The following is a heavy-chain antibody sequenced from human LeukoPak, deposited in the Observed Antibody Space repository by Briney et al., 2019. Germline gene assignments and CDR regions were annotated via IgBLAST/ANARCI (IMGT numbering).Heavy chain of an antibody. D-gene: IGHD3-10*01. V-gene: IGHV1-2*02. Sequence: ASVKVSCKASGYTFTGYHMHWVRQAPGQGLEWMGWINPNTGDTNYAQKFQGRVTMTRDTSIDTAYMELSRLKTDDTAVYYCARNTNYFGSGNSFDYWGQGALVTVSS. CDR1: GYTFTGYH. CDR3: ARNTNYFGSGNSFDY. J-gene: IGHJ4*02. CDR2: INPNTGDT.